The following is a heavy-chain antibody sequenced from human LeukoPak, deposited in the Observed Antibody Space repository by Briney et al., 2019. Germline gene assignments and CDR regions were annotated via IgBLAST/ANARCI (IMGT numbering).Heavy chain of an antibody. J-gene: IGHJ5*02. D-gene: IGHD2-21*01. CDR1: GFTFSSYS. CDR3: AREAYCGGDCYSWYGWFDP. Sequence: GGSLRLSCAASGFTFSSYSMNWVRQAPGKGLEWVSSISSSSSYIYYADSVKGRFTISRGNAKNSLYLQMNSLRAEDTAVYYCAREAYCGGDCYSWYGWFDPWGQGTLVTVSS. V-gene: IGHV3-21*01. CDR2: ISSSSSYI.